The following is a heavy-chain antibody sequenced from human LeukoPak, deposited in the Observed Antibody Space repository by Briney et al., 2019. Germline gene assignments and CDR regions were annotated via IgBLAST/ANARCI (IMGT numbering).Heavy chain of an antibody. V-gene: IGHV3-23*01. CDR3: AKDLRELLSARYSFDY. CDR1: GFTFSSYA. D-gene: IGHD1-26*01. CDR2: ISGSGGST. Sequence: PGGSLRLSCAASGFTFSSYAMSWVRQAPGKGLEWVSAISGSGGSTYYADSVKGRFTISRDNSKNTLYLQMNSLRAEDTAVYYCAKDLRELLSARYSFDYWGQGTLVTVSS. J-gene: IGHJ4*02.